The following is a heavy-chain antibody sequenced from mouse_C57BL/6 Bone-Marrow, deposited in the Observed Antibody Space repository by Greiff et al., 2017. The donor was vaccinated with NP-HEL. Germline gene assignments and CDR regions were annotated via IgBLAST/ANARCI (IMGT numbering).Heavy chain of an antibody. CDR1: GYTFTSYG. CDR3: ARWDWDGAWFAY. Sequence: QVQLKESGAELARPGASVKLSCKASGYTFTSYGISWVKQRTGQGLEWIGEIYPRSGNTYYNEKFKGKATLTADKSSSTAYMELRSLTSEDSAVYFCARWDWDGAWFAYWGQGTLVTVSA. D-gene: IGHD4-1*01. J-gene: IGHJ3*01. CDR2: IYPRSGNT. V-gene: IGHV1-81*01.